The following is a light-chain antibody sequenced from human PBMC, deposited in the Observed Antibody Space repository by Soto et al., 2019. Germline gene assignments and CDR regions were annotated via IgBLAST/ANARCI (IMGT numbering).Light chain of an antibody. CDR1: SSDVGGYNY. CDR3: SSSSSSSNPYV. Sequence: QSALTQPASVSGSPGQSITISCTGTSSDVGGYNYVSWYQQHPGKAPKLMIYEVSNRPSGVSNRFSGSKSGNTASLTISGLQAEDEADNYCSSSSSSSNPYVFGGGTKLTVL. CDR2: EVS. J-gene: IGLJ3*02. V-gene: IGLV2-14*01.